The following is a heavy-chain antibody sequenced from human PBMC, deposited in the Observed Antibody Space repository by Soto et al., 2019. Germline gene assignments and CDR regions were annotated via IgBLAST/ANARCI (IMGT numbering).Heavy chain of an antibody. Sequence: GASVKVSCKASGYTFTSYAMHWVRQAPGQRLEWMGWINAGNGNTKYSQKFEGRVTITRDTSARTAYMELRRLRSEDTAVYYFASPTLIAAAGTLVLDYLGQGILVTRST. V-gene: IGHV1-3*01. CDR2: INAGNGNT. D-gene: IGHD6-13*01. J-gene: IGHJ4*02. CDR1: GYTFTSYA. CDR3: ASPTLIAAAGTLVLDY.